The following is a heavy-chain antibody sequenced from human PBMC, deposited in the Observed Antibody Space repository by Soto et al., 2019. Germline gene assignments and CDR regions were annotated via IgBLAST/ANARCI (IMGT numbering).Heavy chain of an antibody. J-gene: IGHJ6*02. CDR3: AKYTSGNSYFYGMDV. V-gene: IGHV3-23*01. D-gene: IGHD1-26*01. Sequence: GESLRLSCAATGFSFSSYAMTWVRQTAGKGLEWVSAISGGGGGTYYADFVKGRFTISRDNSKNTLYLQMNSLRTEDTALYYCAKYTSGNSYFYGMDVWGQGTMVTVSS. CDR1: GFSFSSYA. CDR2: ISGGGGGT.